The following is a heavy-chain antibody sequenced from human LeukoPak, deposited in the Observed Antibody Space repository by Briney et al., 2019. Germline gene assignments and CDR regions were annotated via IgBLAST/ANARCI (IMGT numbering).Heavy chain of an antibody. J-gene: IGHJ5*02. CDR2: IYHSGST. V-gene: IGHV4-38-2*02. Sequence: SETLSLTCTVSGYSISSGYCWGWIRQPPGKGLEWIGSIYHSGSTYYNPSLKSRVTISVDTSKNQFSLKLSSVTAADTAVYYCARDETPIVVDLENWFDPWGQGTLVTVSS. CDR1: GYSISSGYC. CDR3: ARDETPIVVDLENWFDP. D-gene: IGHD3-22*01.